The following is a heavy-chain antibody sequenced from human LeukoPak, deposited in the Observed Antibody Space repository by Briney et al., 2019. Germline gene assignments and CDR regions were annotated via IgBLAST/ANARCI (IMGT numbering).Heavy chain of an antibody. D-gene: IGHD2/OR15-2a*01. J-gene: IGHJ4*02. CDR1: GGSISSSSYY. CDR2: IYNSGST. V-gene: IGHV4-39*07. CDR3: GSPPAHRGVIDY. Sequence: PSETLSLTCTVSGGSISSSSYYWGWIRQPPGKGLEWIGSIYNSGSTYYNPSLKSRVTISVDTSKNQFSLKLSSVTAADTAVYYWGSPPAHRGVIDYWGQGTLVTVSS.